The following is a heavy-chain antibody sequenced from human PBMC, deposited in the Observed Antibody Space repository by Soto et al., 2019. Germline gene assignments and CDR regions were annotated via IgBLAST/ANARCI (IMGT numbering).Heavy chain of an antibody. D-gene: IGHD6-13*01. J-gene: IGHJ5*02. V-gene: IGHV3-64*01. CDR2: ISSNGGST. CDR1: GFTFSSYA. Sequence: GGSLRLSCAASGFTFSSYAMHWVRQAPGKGLEYVSAISSNGGSTYYANSVKGRFTISRDNSKNTLYLQMGSLRAEDMAVYYCARHPERIAEIGWLDPWGQGTLVTVSS. CDR3: ARHPERIAEIGWLDP.